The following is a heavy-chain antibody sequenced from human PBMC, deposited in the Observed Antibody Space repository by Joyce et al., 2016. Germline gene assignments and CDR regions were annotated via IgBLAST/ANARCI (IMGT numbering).Heavy chain of an antibody. V-gene: IGHV1-18*01. CDR1: GYTFTSYG. Sequence: QVQLVQSGAEVKKPGASVKVSCKASGYTFTSYGFNWVRQAPGQGLEWMGRISAYNGHTNYAQKFQGRVTMTTDTSTSTAYMDLRSLRSDDTAVYYCARDPDPYTYYYDTSGYYSFDSWGQGTLVTVSS. CDR3: ARDPDPYTYYYDTSGYYSFDS. CDR2: ISAYNGHT. D-gene: IGHD3-22*01. J-gene: IGHJ4*02.